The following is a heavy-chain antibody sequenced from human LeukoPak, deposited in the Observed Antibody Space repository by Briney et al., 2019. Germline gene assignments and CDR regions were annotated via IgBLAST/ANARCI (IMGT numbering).Heavy chain of an antibody. Sequence: GASVKVSCKASGGTFSSYAISWVRQAPGQGLEWMGRIIPILGIANYAQKFQGRVTITADKSTSTAYMELSSLRSEDTAVYYCARCKGYSGYDCGYWGQGTLVTVSS. CDR2: IIPILGIA. CDR3: ARCKGYSGYDCGY. J-gene: IGHJ4*02. V-gene: IGHV1-69*04. D-gene: IGHD5-12*01. CDR1: GGTFSSYA.